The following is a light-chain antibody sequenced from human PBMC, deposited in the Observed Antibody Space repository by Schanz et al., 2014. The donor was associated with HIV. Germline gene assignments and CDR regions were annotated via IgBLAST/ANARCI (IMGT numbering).Light chain of an antibody. Sequence: DIVMTQSPATLSVSPGERATLSCRASQSVSSNLAWYQQKPGQAPRLLIYGASSRAIGIPDRFSGSGSGTDFTLTISRLEPEXFXXYYCQHYGDSRGTFGGGTKVDFK. CDR2: GAS. V-gene: IGKV3-20*01. CDR3: QHYGDSRGT. CDR1: QSVSSN. J-gene: IGKJ4*01.